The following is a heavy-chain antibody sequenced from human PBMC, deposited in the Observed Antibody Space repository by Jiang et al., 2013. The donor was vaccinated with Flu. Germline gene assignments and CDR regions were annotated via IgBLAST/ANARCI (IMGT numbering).Heavy chain of an antibody. CDR3: ARDQGSYYKPLDY. D-gene: IGHD3-10*01. CDR2: INAGNGNT. V-gene: IGHV1-3*01. CDR1: GYTFTSYA. J-gene: IGHJ4*02. Sequence: SGAEVKKPGASVKVSCKASGYTFTSYAMHWVRQAPGQRLEWMGWINAGNGNTKYSQKFQGRVTITRDTSASTAYMELSSLRSEDTAVYYCARDQGSYYKPLDYWGQGTLVTVSS.